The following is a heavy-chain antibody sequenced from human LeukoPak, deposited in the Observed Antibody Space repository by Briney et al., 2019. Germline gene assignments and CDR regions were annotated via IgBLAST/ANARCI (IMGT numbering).Heavy chain of an antibody. D-gene: IGHD3-10*01. CDR1: GFTFSSYS. Sequence: GGSLRLSCAASGFTFSSYSMNWVRQAPGKGLEWVSSISSSSSYIYYADSVKGRFTISRDNAKNSLYLQMNSLRAEDTAVYYCAREDSYYGSGSYPFDYWGQGTLVTVSS. J-gene: IGHJ4*02. CDR2: ISSSSSYI. CDR3: AREDSYYGSGSYPFDY. V-gene: IGHV3-21*01.